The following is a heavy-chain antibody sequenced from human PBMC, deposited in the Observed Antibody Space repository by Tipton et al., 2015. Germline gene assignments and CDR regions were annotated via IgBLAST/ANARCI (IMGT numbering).Heavy chain of an antibody. J-gene: IGHJ6*02. CDR2: IYSDGTT. D-gene: IGHD1-26*01. CDR3: ARNSAYYFAMDV. Sequence: SLRLSCAASGFTVSTNYMTWVRQAPGKGLEWVSHIYSDGTTYYADSVRGRFTVSRDNSKNTLYLQMVRLRAEDTALYYCARNSAYYFAMDVWDQGP. V-gene: IGHV3-53*01. CDR1: GFTVSTNY.